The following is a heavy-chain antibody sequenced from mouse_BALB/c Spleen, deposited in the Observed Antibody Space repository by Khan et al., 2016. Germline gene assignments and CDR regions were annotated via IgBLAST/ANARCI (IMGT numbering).Heavy chain of an antibody. J-gene: IGHJ3*01. Sequence: EVELVESGGGLVKPGGSLKLSCSASGFTFSSYAMSWVRQTPEKRLEWVASITSGGSTYYSDSMKGRFTISRDSARNILYLEMSSLRSEDTAVYFCARRDYERFAYWGQGTLVTVSA. D-gene: IGHD1-1*01. CDR1: GFTFSSYA. CDR3: ARRDYERFAY. CDR2: ITSGGST. V-gene: IGHV5-6-5*01.